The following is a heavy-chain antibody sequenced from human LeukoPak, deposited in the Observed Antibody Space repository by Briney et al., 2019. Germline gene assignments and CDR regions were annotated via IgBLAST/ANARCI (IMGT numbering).Heavy chain of an antibody. Sequence: GGSLRLSCAASGFTFSSYSMNWVRQAPGKGLEWVSYISSSSSTIYYAGSVKGRFTISRDNAKNSLYLQMNSLRAEDTAVYYCATLGYCSSTSCYWSYDAFDIWGQGTMVTVSS. CDR1: GFTFSSYS. CDR3: ATLGYCSSTSCYWSYDAFDI. J-gene: IGHJ3*02. CDR2: ISSSSSTI. V-gene: IGHV3-48*01. D-gene: IGHD2-2*01.